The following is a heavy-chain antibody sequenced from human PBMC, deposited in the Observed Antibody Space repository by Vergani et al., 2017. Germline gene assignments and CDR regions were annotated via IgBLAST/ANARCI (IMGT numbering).Heavy chain of an antibody. J-gene: IGHJ6*03. V-gene: IGHV4-39*01. Sequence: QLQLQESDPGLVKPSETLSLTCTVSGGSIRSTFYYWGWIRQPPGKGLEWIGTIYYSGSTYYNPSLKSRVTISVDTSKNQFSLKLNSVTAADTAVYYCARHKGQLVPGNYYYYCYMDVWGKGTTVTVSS. CDR2: IYYSGST. CDR3: ARHKGQLVPGNYYYYCYMDV. CDR1: GGSIRSTFYY. D-gene: IGHD3-10*01.